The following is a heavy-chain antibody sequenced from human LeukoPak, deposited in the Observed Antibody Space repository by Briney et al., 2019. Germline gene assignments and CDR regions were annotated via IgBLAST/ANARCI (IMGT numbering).Heavy chain of an antibody. CDR3: ARGGNLEN. Sequence: GGSLRLSCAASGFTLNRYWMSWVREAPGKGLEWVANINEDGGERHYVDSVKGRFTISRDNAKNSLYLQMNSLRAEDTAVYYCARGGNLENWGGGTLVTVSS. CDR1: GFTLNRYW. D-gene: IGHD1-14*01. CDR2: INEDGGER. J-gene: IGHJ4*02. V-gene: IGHV3-7*01.